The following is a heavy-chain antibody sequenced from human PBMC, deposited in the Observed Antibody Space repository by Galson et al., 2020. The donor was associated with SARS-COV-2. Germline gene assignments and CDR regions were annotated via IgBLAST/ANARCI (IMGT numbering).Heavy chain of an antibody. CDR1: GFTFSSHV. CDR2: ISGGGGYI. V-gene: IGHV3-23*01. CDR3: ARELGVGQTLYYFDY. J-gene: IGHJ4*02. D-gene: IGHD2-15*01. Sequence: GGSLRLSCAASGFTFSSHVMTWVRQAPGKGLEWVSVISGGGGYIYYADSVRGRFIISRDNSKNTLYLQMNTLRAEDTAVYYCARELGVGQTLYYFDYWGPGTLVTVSS.